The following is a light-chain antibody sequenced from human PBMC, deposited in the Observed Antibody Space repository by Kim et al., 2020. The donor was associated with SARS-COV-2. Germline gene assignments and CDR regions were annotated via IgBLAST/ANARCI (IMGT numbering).Light chain of an antibody. J-gene: IGLJ2*01. Sequence: SYELTQPPSXSVSPGQTASITCSGDQLGDKYVCWYQQRPGQSPVLVIYQDKNRPSGLPERFSGPNSGNTATLTISGTQAMDEADYYCQARDTTVVFGGG. CDR2: QDK. CDR1: QLGDKY. V-gene: IGLV3-1*01. CDR3: QARDTTVV.